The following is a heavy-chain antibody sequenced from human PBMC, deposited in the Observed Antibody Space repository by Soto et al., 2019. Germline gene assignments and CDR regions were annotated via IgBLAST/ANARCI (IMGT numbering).Heavy chain of an antibody. CDR2: INPNSGGT. CDR3: ARDHSSSWYFYGMDV. J-gene: IGHJ6*02. V-gene: IGHV1-2*04. CDR1: GGTFSSYT. Sequence: ASVKVSCKASGGTFSSYTISWVRQAPGQGLEWMGWINPNSGGTNYAQKFQGWVTMTRDTSISTAYMELSRLRSDDTAVYYCARDHSSSWYFYGMDVWGQGTTVTVSS. D-gene: IGHD6-13*01.